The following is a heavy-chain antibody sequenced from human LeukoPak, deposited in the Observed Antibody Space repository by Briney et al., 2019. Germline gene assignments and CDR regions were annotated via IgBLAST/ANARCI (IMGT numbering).Heavy chain of an antibody. V-gene: IGHV1-2*02. CDR3: ARRLKTQAVAGPEWFDP. CDR2: INPNSGGT. D-gene: IGHD6-19*01. Sequence: GASVKVSCKASGYTFTSYDINWVRQAPGQGLEWMGWINPNSGGTNYAQKFQGRVTMTRDTSISTAYMELSRLRSDDTAVYYCARRLKTQAVAGPEWFDPWGQGTLVTVSS. CDR1: GYTFTSYD. J-gene: IGHJ5*02.